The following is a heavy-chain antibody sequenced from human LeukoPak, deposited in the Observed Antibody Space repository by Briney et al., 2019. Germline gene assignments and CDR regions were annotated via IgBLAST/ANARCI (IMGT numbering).Heavy chain of an antibody. CDR1: GFTFSSYA. CDR2: ISGSGGST. D-gene: IGHD3-10*01. CDR3: ARDSYSYYYGSGSYSGWFDS. Sequence: TGGSLRLSCAASGFTFSSYAMSWVRQAPGKGLEWVSAISGSGGSTYYADSVKGRFTISRDNSKNTLYLQMNSLRAEDTAVYYCARDSYSYYYGSGSYSGWFDSWGQGTLVTVSS. V-gene: IGHV3-23*01. J-gene: IGHJ5*01.